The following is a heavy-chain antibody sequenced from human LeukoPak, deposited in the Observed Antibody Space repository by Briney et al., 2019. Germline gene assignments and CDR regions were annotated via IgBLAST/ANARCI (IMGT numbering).Heavy chain of an antibody. CDR3: ARHYGYGYSNRPFDY. J-gene: IGHJ4*02. CDR1: GYSFSNYW. D-gene: IGHD4-11*01. CDR2: IYPGDSDT. V-gene: IGHV5-51*01. Sequence: PGESLKISCKGSGYSFSNYWIGWVRQMPGKGLEWMGIIYPGDSDTRYSPSFQGQVTISADKSISTAYLQWSSLQASDTAMYYCARHYGYGYSNRPFDYWGQGTLVTVSS.